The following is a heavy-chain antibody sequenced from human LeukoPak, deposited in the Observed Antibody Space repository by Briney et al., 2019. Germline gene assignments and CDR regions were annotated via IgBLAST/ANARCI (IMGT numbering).Heavy chain of an antibody. CDR3: VRSGYDYDWFDP. CDR2: IIAILDTA. Sequence: SVKVSCEVSGGSFSDYSISWVRQAPGQGLEWMGRIIAILDTAHYAQKFQGRFTITADKSTTTVYMELSSLRSDDTAVYYCVRSGYDYDWFDPWGQGTLVTVSS. J-gene: IGHJ5*02. V-gene: IGHV1-69*08. CDR1: GGSFSDYS. D-gene: IGHD5-12*01.